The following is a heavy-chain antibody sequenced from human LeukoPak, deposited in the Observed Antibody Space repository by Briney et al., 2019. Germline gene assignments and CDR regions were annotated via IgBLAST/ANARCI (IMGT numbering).Heavy chain of an antibody. CDR2: IHGRGNA. CDR3: AKVRLMVRGVTPSYYFDY. V-gene: IGHV3-66*01. J-gene: IGHJ4*02. Sequence: TGGSLRLSCGASGLTVSGDYMTWVRQAPGKGLEWVSVIHGRGNAYYADSVKGRFSISRDNSKNTLFLQMNSLRAEDTAVYYCAKVRLMVRGVTPSYYFDYWGQGTLVTVSS. CDR1: GLTVSGDY. D-gene: IGHD3-10*01.